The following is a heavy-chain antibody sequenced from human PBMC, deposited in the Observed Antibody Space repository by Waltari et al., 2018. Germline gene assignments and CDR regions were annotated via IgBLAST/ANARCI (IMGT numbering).Heavy chain of an antibody. V-gene: IGHV4-4*07. J-gene: IGHJ3*02. CDR3: ASSSGSYYVAAFDI. D-gene: IGHD1-26*01. CDR1: GGSISSYY. CDR2: IYTSGST. Sequence: QVQLQESGPGLVKPSATLSLTCTVSGGSISSYYWSWIRQPAGKGLEWIGRIYTSGSTNYNPSLKSRVTMSVDTSKNQFSLKLSSVTAADTAVYYCASSSGSYYVAAFDIWGQGTMVTVSS.